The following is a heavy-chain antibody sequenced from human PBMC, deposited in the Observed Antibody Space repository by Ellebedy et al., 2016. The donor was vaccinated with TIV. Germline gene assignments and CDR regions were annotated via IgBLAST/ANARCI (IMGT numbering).Heavy chain of an antibody. CDR3: ASTTIFGIRSRPYYYAMDV. J-gene: IGHJ6*02. Sequence: GESLKISCAASGFTFSDYSMNWVRQAPGKGLEWLSYISSGSRTIFYADSVKGRFTISRDNAKNSLYLQMNSLSEEATAVYYCASTTIFGIRSRPYYYAMDVWGQGTTVTVSS. CDR2: ISSGSRTI. D-gene: IGHD3-3*01. V-gene: IGHV3-48*02. CDR1: GFTFSDYS.